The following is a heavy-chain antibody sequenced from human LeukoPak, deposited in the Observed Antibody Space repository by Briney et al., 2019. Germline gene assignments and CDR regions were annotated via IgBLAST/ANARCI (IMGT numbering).Heavy chain of an antibody. CDR1: GGSISSGGYY. V-gene: IGHV4-31*03. J-gene: IGHJ4*02. Sequence: SQTLSLTCPVSGGSISSGGYYWSWIRQHPGKGLEWIGYIYYSGSTYYIPSLKSRVTIPVDTSKNQFSLKLSSVTAADTAVYCCAREGRFFDYWGQGTLVTVSS. CDR2: IYYSGST. CDR3: AREGRFFDY.